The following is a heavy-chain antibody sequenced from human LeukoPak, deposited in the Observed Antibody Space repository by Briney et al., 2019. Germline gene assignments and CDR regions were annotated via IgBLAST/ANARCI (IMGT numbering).Heavy chain of an antibody. Sequence: ASVKVSCKPSLYTLTKYAMHWVRLAPGPRLEWLGWINAGIGNTKYSQKPHARVTITKDTSASTAYMELSILRSADTAVYFCARGRYSSGWYAIDYWGQGNLVTVSS. J-gene: IGHJ4*02. CDR3: ARGRYSSGWYAIDY. D-gene: IGHD6-19*01. CDR2: INAGIGNT. CDR1: LYTLTKYA. V-gene: IGHV1-3*01.